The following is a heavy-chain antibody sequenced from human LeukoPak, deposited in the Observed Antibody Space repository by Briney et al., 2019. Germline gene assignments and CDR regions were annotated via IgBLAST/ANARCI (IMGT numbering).Heavy chain of an antibody. V-gene: IGHV3-23*01. D-gene: IGHD5-18*01. CDR1: GIAFSTYA. J-gene: IGHJ4*02. Sequence: GGSLRLSCAASGIAFSTYAMSRVRQAPGKGLEWVSVVSESGEITHYADSVKGRFTISRDNSKNTVYLQMNSLRAEDSAVYYCAKDTAQGYTYGTIEQDYWGQGTRVTVSS. CDR3: AKDTAQGYTYGTIEQDY. CDR2: VSESGEIT.